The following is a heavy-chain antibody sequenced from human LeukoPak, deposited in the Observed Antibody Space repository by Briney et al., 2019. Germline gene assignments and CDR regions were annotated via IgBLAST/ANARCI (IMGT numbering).Heavy chain of an antibody. CDR3: ARSWELLVFDP. D-gene: IGHD1-26*01. CDR1: GFTVSSNY. Sequence: GGSLRLSCAASGFTVSSNYMSWVRQAPGKGLEWVSVIYSGGSTYYADSVKGRFTISRDNSKSTLYLQMNSLRAEDTAVYYCARSWELLVFDPWGQGTLVTVSS. CDR2: IYSGGST. J-gene: IGHJ5*02. V-gene: IGHV3-53*01.